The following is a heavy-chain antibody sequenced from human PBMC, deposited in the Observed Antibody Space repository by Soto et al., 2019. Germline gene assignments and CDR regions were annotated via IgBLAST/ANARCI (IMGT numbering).Heavy chain of an antibody. CDR3: ARLAYSSAWYKRGGMDA. D-gene: IGHD6-19*01. V-gene: IGHV1-69*13. CDR1: GGTFSSYA. CDR2: IIPIFGTA. J-gene: IGHJ6*02. Sequence: SVKVSCKASGGTFSSYAISWVRQAPGQGLEWMGGIIPIFGTANYAQKFQGRVTITADESTSTAYMELSSLRSEDTAVYYCARLAYSSAWYKRGGMDAWGQGTTVAISS.